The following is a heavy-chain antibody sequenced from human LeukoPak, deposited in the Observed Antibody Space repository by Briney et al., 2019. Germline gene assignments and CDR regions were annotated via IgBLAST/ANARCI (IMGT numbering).Heavy chain of an antibody. D-gene: IGHD3-10*01. Sequence: GGSLRLSCAASGFTISSYVMSWVRQAPGKGLEWVSDISRSGGSTYNADSVKGRFTISRDNSKNTLYLQMTSLRAEDTAVYYCAKDHLGNYGSGIYPDYWGQGTLVTVSS. CDR2: ISRSGGST. V-gene: IGHV3-23*01. J-gene: IGHJ4*02. CDR1: GFTISSYV. CDR3: AKDHLGNYGSGIYPDY.